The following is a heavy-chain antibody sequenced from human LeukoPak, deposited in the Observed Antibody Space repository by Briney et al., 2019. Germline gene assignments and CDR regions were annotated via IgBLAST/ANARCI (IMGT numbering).Heavy chain of an antibody. Sequence: PSEILSLTCTVSGGSISSYYWGWIRQPPGKGLEWIGSIYYSGSTYYNPSLKSRVTTSGDTSKTQFSLKLTSVTAADTAVYYCARGLLDAYYYFDLWGRGTLVTVSS. CDR3: ARGLLDAYYYFDL. D-gene: IGHD1-1*01. V-gene: IGHV4-39*07. CDR2: IYYSGST. CDR1: GGSISSYY. J-gene: IGHJ2*01.